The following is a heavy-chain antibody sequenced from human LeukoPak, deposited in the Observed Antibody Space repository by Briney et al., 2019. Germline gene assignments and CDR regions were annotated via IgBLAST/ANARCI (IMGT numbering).Heavy chain of an antibody. CDR2: ISSSSSYI. J-gene: IGHJ5*02. Sequence: PGGSLRLSCAASGFTFSSYSMNWVRQAPGKGLEWVSSISSSSSYIYYADSVKGRFTISRDNAKNSLYLQMTSLRAEDTAVYYCARNYDYGDYFWFDPWGQGTLVTVSS. V-gene: IGHV3-21*01. CDR3: ARNYDYGDYFWFDP. CDR1: GFTFSSYS. D-gene: IGHD4-17*01.